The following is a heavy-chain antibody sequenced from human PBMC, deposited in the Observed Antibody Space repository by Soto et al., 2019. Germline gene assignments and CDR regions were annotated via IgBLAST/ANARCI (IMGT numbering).Heavy chain of an antibody. V-gene: IGHV5-51*01. CDR1: GYDFATDW. D-gene: IGHD3-10*01. CDR3: ARLFYYGWGLHD. CDR2: IYPGDSDT. Sequence: EVQLVQSGTEVKKPGESLKIACKGSGYDFATDWIAWVRQMPGKGLEWMGIIYPGDSDTRYSPSFQGQVTISADKSISTTYLRWTSLKAWDPAFNCCARLFYYGWGLHDGAQGTRVTVPS. J-gene: IGHJ4*02.